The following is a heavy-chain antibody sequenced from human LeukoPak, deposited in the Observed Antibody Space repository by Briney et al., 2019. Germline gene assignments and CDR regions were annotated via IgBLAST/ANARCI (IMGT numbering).Heavy chain of an antibody. Sequence: PGGSLRLSCAASGFTFSSYGMHWVRQAPGKGLEWVAVIWYDGSNKYYTDSVKGRFTISRDNSKNTLYLQMNSLRAEDTAMYFCARVLRSSNSRDAFDIWGQGTMVTVSS. CDR2: IWYDGSNK. V-gene: IGHV3-33*01. CDR3: ARVLRSSNSRDAFDI. J-gene: IGHJ3*02. CDR1: GFTFSSYG. D-gene: IGHD2-2*01.